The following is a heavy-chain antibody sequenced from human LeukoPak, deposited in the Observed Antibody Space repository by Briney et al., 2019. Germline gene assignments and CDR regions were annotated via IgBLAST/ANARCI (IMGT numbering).Heavy chain of an antibody. D-gene: IGHD5-12*01. V-gene: IGHV4-59*08. CDR2: IYYSGST. Sequence: PSETLSLTCTVSGGSISSYYWSWIRQPPGKGLEWIGYIYYSGSTNYNPSLKSRVTISVDTSKTQFSLKLSSVTAADTAVYYCARYSGYDYYYYYGMDVWGQGTTVTVSS. J-gene: IGHJ6*02. CDR3: ARYSGYDYYYYYGMDV. CDR1: GGSISSYY.